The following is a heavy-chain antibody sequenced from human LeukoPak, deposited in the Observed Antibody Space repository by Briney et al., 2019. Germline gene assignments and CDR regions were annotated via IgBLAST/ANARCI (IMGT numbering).Heavy chain of an antibody. CDR2: ISYDGSNK. CDR3: ARDDTYYSLTFDY. V-gene: IGHV3-30-3*01. Sequence: GGSLRLSCAASGFTFSSYAMHWVRQAPGKGLEWVAVISYDGSNKYYADSVKGRFTISRDNSKNTLYLQMNSLRAEDTAVYYCARDDTYYSLTFDYWGQGTLVTVYS. D-gene: IGHD1-26*01. J-gene: IGHJ4*02. CDR1: GFTFSSYA.